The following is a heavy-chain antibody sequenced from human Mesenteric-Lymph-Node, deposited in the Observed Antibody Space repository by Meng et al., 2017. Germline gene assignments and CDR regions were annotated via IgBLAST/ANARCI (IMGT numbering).Heavy chain of an antibody. V-gene: IGHV3-21*01. CDR2: ISSGSDQI. D-gene: IGHD2-15*01. CDR1: GFTFSSNT. J-gene: IGHJ4*02. CDR3: ARDLRDSWGYCSGGSCYLVY. Sequence: LSLTCAVSGFTFSSNTMNWVRQAPGKGLEWVSSISSGSDQIYYADSVKGRFTISRDNADNSLYLQMNSLRADDTAVYYCARDLRDSWGYCSGGSCYLVYWGQGTLVTVSS.